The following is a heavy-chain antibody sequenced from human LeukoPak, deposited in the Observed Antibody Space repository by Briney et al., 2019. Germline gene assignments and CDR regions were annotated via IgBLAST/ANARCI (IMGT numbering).Heavy chain of an antibody. CDR1: GASISGSGYY. CDR2: IYHSGST. CDR3: ARMITMVRGVIVDY. Sequence: SETLSLTCTVSGASISGSGYYWGWIRQPPGKGLEWIGSIYHSGSTYYNPSLKSRVTISVDTSKNQFSLKLSSVTAADTAVYYCARMITMVRGVIVDYWGQGTLVTVSS. J-gene: IGHJ4*02. V-gene: IGHV4-39*07. D-gene: IGHD3-10*01.